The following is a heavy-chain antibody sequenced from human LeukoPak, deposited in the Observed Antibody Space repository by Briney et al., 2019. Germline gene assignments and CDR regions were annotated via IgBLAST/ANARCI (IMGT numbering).Heavy chain of an antibody. D-gene: IGHD6-13*01. V-gene: IGHV1-2*02. Sequence: ASVKVSCKASGYTFTGYFMHWVRQAPGQGLEWMGWINPNSGGTNYAQKFQGRVTMTGDTSISTAYLQWSSLKASDTAMYYCARYVAAAGPQVDYWGQGTLVTVSS. CDR1: GYTFTGYF. CDR3: ARYVAAAGPQVDY. J-gene: IGHJ4*02. CDR2: INPNSGGT.